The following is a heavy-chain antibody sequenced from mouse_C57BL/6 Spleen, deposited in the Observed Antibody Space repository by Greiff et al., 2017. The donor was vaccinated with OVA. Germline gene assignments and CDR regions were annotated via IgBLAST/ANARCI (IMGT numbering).Heavy chain of an antibody. CDR1: GFTFSSYG. J-gene: IGHJ3*01. V-gene: IGHV5-6*01. Sequence: EVKLMESGGDLVKPGGSLKLSCAASGFTFSSYGMSWVRQTPDKRLEWVATISSGGSYTYYPDSVKGRFTISRDNAKNTLYLQMSSLKSEDTAMYYCARQLRSAWFAYWGQGTLVTVSA. CDR2: ISSGGSYT. D-gene: IGHD3-2*02. CDR3: ARQLRSAWFAY.